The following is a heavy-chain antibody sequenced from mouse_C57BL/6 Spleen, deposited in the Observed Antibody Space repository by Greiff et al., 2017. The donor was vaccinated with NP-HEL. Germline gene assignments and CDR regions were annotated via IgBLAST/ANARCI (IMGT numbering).Heavy chain of an antibody. D-gene: IGHD1-1*01. CDR1: GYTFTSYW. J-gene: IGHJ1*03. CDR2: INPSNGGT. Sequence: QVQLQQPGTELVKPGASVKLSCKASGYTFTSYWMHWVKQRPGQGLEWIGNINPSNGGTNYNEKFKSKATLTVDKSSSTAYMQRSSLTSDDSAVYYWARRYYGSSYWYFDVWGTGTTVTVSS. V-gene: IGHV1-53*01. CDR3: ARRYYGSSYWYFDV.